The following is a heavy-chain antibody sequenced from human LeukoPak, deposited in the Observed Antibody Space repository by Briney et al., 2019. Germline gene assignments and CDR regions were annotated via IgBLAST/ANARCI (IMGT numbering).Heavy chain of an antibody. CDR1: GFTFSSYG. D-gene: IGHD5-12*01. J-gene: IGHJ4*02. Sequence: PGRSLRLSCAASGFTFSSYGMHWVRQAPGKGLEWVAVIWYDGSNKYYADSVKGRFTISRDNSKNTLYLQMNSLRAEDTAVYYCARGGGRWLQLGYFDYWGQGTLVTVSS. CDR2: IWYDGSNK. CDR3: ARGGGRWLQLGYFDY. V-gene: IGHV3-33*01.